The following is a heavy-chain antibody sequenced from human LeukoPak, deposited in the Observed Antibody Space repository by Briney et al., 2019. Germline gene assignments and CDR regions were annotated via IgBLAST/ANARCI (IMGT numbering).Heavy chain of an antibody. D-gene: IGHD6-19*01. CDR2: IYYNGKT. V-gene: IGHV4-59*08. J-gene: IGHJ4*02. CDR3: ARGGWSVDY. CDR1: GGSMSSYY. Sequence: SETLSLTCTVSGGSMSSYYWSWIRQPPGKGLEWIGYIYYNGKTNYSPSRNSRVTISVDTSRNQFSLKLNSVTAADTAVYYCARGGWSVDYWGQGTLVTVSS.